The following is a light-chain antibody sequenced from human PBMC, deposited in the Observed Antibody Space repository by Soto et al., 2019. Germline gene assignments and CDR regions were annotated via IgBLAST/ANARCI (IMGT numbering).Light chain of an antibody. J-gene: IGKJ1*01. CDR3: HQYGTSPPGT. CDR2: GAS. CDR1: QSVSSSY. V-gene: IGKV3-20*01. Sequence: IVLTQSPGTLCLSPGERATLSCRASQSVSSSYLAWYQQKPGQAPRLLIYGASSRATGIPDRFSGSGSGTEFTLIISRLEPEDFAVYYCHQYGTSPPGTFGQGTKVEI.